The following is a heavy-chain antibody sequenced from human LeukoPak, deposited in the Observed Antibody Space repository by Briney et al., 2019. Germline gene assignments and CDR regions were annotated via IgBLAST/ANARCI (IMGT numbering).Heavy chain of an antibody. V-gene: IGHV1-2*02. D-gene: IGHD3-22*01. J-gene: IGHJ4*02. CDR3: ARDSGGSSGYVENY. CDR1: GYTFIGYY. Sequence: ASVKVSCKASGYTFIGYYMHWVRQAPGQGLEWMGWINPNSGGTNYAQKLQGRVTMTTDTSTSTAYMELRSLRSDDTAVYYCARDSGGSSGYVENYWGQGTLVTVSS. CDR2: INPNSGGT.